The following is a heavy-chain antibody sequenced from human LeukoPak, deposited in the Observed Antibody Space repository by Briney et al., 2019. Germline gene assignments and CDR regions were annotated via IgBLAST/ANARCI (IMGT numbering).Heavy chain of an antibody. CDR3: ARCGGGTTCPSYYYFYMDV. CDR2: IIPVFAIA. J-gene: IGHJ6*03. CDR1: GGNFGSYA. D-gene: IGHD2-15*01. Sequence: ASVKISCKASGGNFGSYAINWVRQAPGQGLEWMGGIIPVFAIANYAQTFQGRVTITADESTSTAYMELSSLRSEDTAVYYCARCGGGTTCPSYYYFYMDVWGKGTTVTISS. V-gene: IGHV1-69*13.